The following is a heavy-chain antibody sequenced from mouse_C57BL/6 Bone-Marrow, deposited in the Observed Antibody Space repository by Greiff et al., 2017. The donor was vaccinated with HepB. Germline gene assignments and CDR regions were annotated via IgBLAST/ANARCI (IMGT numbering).Heavy chain of an antibody. Sequence: QVQLQQPGAELVKPGASVKMSCKASGYTFTSYWITWVKQRPGQGLEWIGDIYPGSGSTNYNEKFKSKATLTVDTSSSTAYMQLSSLTSEDSAVYYCARVPFYYYGSSYWGQGTTLTVSS. V-gene: IGHV1-55*01. CDR2: IYPGSGST. CDR3: ARVPFYYYGSSY. CDR1: GYTFTSYW. J-gene: IGHJ2*01. D-gene: IGHD1-1*01.